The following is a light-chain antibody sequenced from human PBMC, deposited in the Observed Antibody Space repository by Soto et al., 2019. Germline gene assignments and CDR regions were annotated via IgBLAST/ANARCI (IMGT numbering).Light chain of an antibody. Sequence: DIQMTQSPSSLSASVGERVTITCRASQSISNYLNWYQQKPGKAPKLLIYDGSTLQSGVPSRLSGSGSGTEFTLSISSLQPEDFATYYCQQSYITPYTFGQGTKLEIK. J-gene: IGKJ2*01. CDR2: DGS. CDR1: QSISNY. CDR3: QQSYITPYT. V-gene: IGKV1-39*01.